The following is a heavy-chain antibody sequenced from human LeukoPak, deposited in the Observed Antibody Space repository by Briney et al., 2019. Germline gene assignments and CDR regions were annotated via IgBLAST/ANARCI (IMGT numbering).Heavy chain of an antibody. J-gene: IGHJ4*02. D-gene: IGHD3-3*01. V-gene: IGHV3-53*01. Sequence: GGSLRLSCASSGFTVSSNYMSWVRQAPGKGLEWVSILYSGGSTYYADSVKGRFTISGDNSKNPLYFQMNSLRAEDTAVYYCARARQNDLWSGPPFDYWGQGTLVTVSS. CDR1: GFTVSSNY. CDR2: LYSGGST. CDR3: ARARQNDLWSGPPFDY.